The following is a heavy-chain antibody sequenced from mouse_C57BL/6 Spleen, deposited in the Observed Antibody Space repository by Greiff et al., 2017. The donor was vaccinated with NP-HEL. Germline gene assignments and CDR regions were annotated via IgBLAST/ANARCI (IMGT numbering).Heavy chain of an antibody. CDR2: ISYDGSN. CDR1: GYSITSGYY. D-gene: IGHD2-2*01. V-gene: IGHV3-6*01. CDR3: ASLYYGYDEGFAY. J-gene: IGHJ3*01. Sequence: EVQLQESGPGLVKPSQSLSLTCSVTGYSITSGYYWNWIRQFPGNKLEWMGYISYDGSNNYNPSLKNRISITRDTSKNQFFLKLNSVTTEDTATYYCASLYYGYDEGFAYWGQGTLVTVSA.